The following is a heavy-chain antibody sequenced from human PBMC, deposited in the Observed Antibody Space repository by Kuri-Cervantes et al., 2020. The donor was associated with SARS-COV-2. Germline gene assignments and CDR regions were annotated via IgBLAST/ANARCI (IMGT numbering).Heavy chain of an antibody. V-gene: IGHV4-34*01. CDR3: ARFYDYFDY. CDR1: GGSFSGYY. J-gene: IGHJ4*02. CDR2: IYHSGST. Sequence: ESLKISCAVYGGSFSGYYWSWIRQPPGKGLEWIGSIYHSGSTNYNPSLKSRVTISVDTSKNQFSLKLSSVTAADTAVYYCARFYDYFDYWGQGTLVTVSS. D-gene: IGHD3-16*01.